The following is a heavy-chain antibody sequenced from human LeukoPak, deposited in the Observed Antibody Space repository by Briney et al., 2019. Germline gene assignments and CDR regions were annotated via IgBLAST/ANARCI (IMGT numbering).Heavy chain of an antibody. Sequence: SETLSLTCTVSGGSISSYYWSWIRQPPGKGLEWIGYIYYSGSTNYNPSLKSRVTISVDTSNNQFSLKLSSVTAADTAVYYCARLAYGDYGEYFDYWGQGTLVTVSS. CDR1: GGSISSYY. D-gene: IGHD4-17*01. J-gene: IGHJ4*02. CDR2: IYYSGST. CDR3: ARLAYGDYGEYFDY. V-gene: IGHV4-59*01.